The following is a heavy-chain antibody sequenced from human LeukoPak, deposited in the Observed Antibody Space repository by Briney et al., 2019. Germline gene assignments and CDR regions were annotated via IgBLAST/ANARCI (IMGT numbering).Heavy chain of an antibody. Sequence: GGSLRLSCAASGFTFSSYGMHWVRQAPGKGLEWVAFIRYDGSNKYYADSVKGRFTISRDNSKNTLYLQMNSLRGEDTAVYYCAKDSQQIVRITNCFDPWGQGTLVTVSS. CDR1: GFTFSSYG. V-gene: IGHV3-30*02. CDR3: AKDSQQIVRITNCFDP. CDR2: IRYDGSNK. D-gene: IGHD6-6*01. J-gene: IGHJ5*02.